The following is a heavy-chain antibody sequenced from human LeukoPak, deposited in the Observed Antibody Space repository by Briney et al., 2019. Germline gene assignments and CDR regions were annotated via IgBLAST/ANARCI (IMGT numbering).Heavy chain of an antibody. Sequence: GGSLRLSCSFSGLIASSNYMAWVRQAPGKGLQWISFIYGGGNTLYADSVMGRFSISRDNSKTTLYLRMNSLRAEDTAVYYCATGGRSGMAFDFWGQGTLVTVSS. J-gene: IGHJ4*02. CDR3: ATGGRSGMAFDF. CDR1: GLIASSNY. D-gene: IGHD5-24*01. CDR2: IYGGGNT. V-gene: IGHV3-53*01.